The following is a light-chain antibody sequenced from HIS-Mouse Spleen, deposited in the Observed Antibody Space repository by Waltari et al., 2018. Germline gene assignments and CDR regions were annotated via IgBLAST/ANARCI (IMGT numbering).Light chain of an antibody. CDR3: YSTDSSGNHRV. J-gene: IGLJ2*01. CDR1: ALPKKY. V-gene: IGLV3-10*01. Sequence: SYELTQPPSVSVSPGQTARITCSGDALPKKYAYWYQQKSGQAPVLVIYEDSKRPSGSPERFSGASSGTMATLTIRGAQVEDEADYYWYSTDSSGNHRVFGGGTKLTVL. CDR2: EDS.